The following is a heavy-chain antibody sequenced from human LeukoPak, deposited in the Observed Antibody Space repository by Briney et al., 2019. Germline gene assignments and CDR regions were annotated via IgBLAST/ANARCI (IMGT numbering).Heavy chain of an antibody. Sequence: RASVKVSCKASGYTFTGYYMHWVRQAPGQGLEWMGWINPNSGGTNYAQKFQGRVTMTRDTSISTAFMELRRLRSDDTAVYYCARDRDYGDYRPPPYYYYMDDWDKGTTVTVSS. CDR3: ARDRDYGDYRPPPYYYYMDD. D-gene: IGHD4-17*01. V-gene: IGHV1-2*02. CDR1: GYTFTGYY. CDR2: INPNSGGT. J-gene: IGHJ6*03.